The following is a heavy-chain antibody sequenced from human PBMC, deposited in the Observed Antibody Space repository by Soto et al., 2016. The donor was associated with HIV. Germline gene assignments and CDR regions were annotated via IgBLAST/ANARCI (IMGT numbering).Heavy chain of an antibody. D-gene: IGHD2-21*02. CDR3: ARAYGGGNLVDY. CDR2: IWSDGSSQ. J-gene: IGHJ4*02. V-gene: IGHV3-33*01. CDR1: GFTFSSYG. Sequence: VQLVESGGGVVQPGRSLRLSCAASGFTFSSYGMHWVRQAPGKGLEWVSVIWSDGSSQYYAHSVRGRFIISRDNSKNTLYLQMNNLRVEDTAVYYCARAYGGGNLVDYWGQGTLVTVSS.